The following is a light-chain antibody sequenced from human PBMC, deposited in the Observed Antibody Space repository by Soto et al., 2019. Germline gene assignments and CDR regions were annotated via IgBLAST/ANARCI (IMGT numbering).Light chain of an antibody. J-gene: IGKJ2*01. Sequence: DVQLTQSPSSLSASVGDTITITCRASQSITESLNWYQQKPGKAPKLLIYGASILQSGVPSRFSGSGSRTDFTLTISSLQPEDFANYFCQQSYSTPPYTFGQGTNLEIK. CDR1: QSITES. V-gene: IGKV1-39*01. CDR2: GAS. CDR3: QQSYSTPPYT.